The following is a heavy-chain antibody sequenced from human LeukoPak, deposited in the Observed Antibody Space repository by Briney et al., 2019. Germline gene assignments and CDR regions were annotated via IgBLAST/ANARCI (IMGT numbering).Heavy chain of an antibody. V-gene: IGHV4-59*08. J-gene: IGHJ5*02. CDR1: GGSINNYY. CDR2: IHYSGRT. D-gene: IGHD3-10*01. Sequence: KSSETLSLTCTVSGGSINNYYWIWIRQPPGKGLEWIGYIHYSGRTNYNPSLKSRVAISVDTSKNQFSLKLSSVTAADTAVYYCARVLLWFGELSPNWFDPWGQGTLVTVSS. CDR3: ARVLLWFGELSPNWFDP.